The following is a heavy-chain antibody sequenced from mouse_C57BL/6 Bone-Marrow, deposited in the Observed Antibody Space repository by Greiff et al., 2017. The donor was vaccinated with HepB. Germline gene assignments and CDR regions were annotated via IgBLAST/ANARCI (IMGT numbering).Heavy chain of an antibody. D-gene: IGHD1-1*01. CDR3: TTCDYGSSPYYAMDY. CDR1: GFNIKDDY. J-gene: IGHJ4*01. V-gene: IGHV14-4*01. CDR2: IDPENGDT. Sequence: EVQVVESGAELVRPGASVKLSCTASGFNIKDDYMHWVKQRPEKGLEWIGWIDPENGDTEYASKFQGKATITADKSSNTDSLQLSSLTSEDTAVYYCTTCDYGSSPYYAMDYWGQGTSVTVSS.